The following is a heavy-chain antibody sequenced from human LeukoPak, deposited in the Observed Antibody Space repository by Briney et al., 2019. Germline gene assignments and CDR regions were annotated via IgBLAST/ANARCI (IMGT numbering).Heavy chain of an antibody. CDR1: GFTFSSYA. J-gene: IGHJ4*02. CDR2: ISGSGGST. V-gene: IGHV3-23*01. CDR3: AKGPLRYFDWLLN. Sequence: GGSLRLSCAASGFTFSSYAMSWVRQAPGKGLEWVSAISGSGGSTYYADSVEGRFTISRDNSKNTLYLQMNSLRAEDTAVYYCAKGPLRYFDWLLNWGQGTLVTVSS. D-gene: IGHD3-9*01.